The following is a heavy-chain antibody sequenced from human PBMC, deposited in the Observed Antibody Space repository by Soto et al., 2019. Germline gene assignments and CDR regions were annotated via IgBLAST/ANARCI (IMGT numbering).Heavy chain of an antibody. CDR3: ARGLTREGDYYDRSGYYLDY. Sequence: ASVKVSCKASGYTFTRYYMHWVRQAPGQGLEWMGIINPSDDATSYAEKFQGRLTMTKDTSTSTVYMEMSSLRSEDTAVYYCARGLTREGDYYDRSGYYLDYWGQGTLVTVSS. V-gene: IGHV1-46*01. J-gene: IGHJ4*02. CDR1: GYTFTRYY. CDR2: INPSDDAT. D-gene: IGHD3-22*01.